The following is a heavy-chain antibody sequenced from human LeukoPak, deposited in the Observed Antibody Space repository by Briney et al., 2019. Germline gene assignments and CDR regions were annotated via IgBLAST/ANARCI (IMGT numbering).Heavy chain of an antibody. J-gene: IGHJ3*02. CDR1: GFTFSSYS. V-gene: IGHV3-21*01. CDR2: ISSSSSYI. Sequence: GGSLRLSCAASGFTFSSYSMNWVRQAPGRGLEWVSSISSSSSYIYYADSVKGRFTISRDNAKNSLYLQMNSLRAEDTAVYYCARDGDYYDSSAHDAFDIWGQGTMVTGSS. D-gene: IGHD3-22*01. CDR3: ARDGDYYDSSAHDAFDI.